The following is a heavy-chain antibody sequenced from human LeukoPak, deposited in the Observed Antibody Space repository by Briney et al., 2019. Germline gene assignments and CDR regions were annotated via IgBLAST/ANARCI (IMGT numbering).Heavy chain of an antibody. CDR1: GFTFSNYA. V-gene: IGHV3-23*01. J-gene: IGHJ4*02. Sequence: GGSLRLSCAASGFTFSNYAMRWVRQAPGKGLEWVSSVGSGGDTYYADSVKGRFTISRDNSKNTLYLQMSSLRAEDTATYYCAKGASFETHYFEYWGQGTLVTVSS. CDR3: AKGASFETHYFEY. CDR2: VGSGGDT. D-gene: IGHD3-3*02.